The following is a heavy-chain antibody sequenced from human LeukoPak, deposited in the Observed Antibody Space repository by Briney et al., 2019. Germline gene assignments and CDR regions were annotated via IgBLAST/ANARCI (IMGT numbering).Heavy chain of an antibody. J-gene: IGHJ4*02. CDR1: GFTFSDYY. Sequence: PGGSLRLSCAASGFTFSDYYMSWIRQAPGRGLERVSYISSSSIYTDYADSVKGRFTISRDNAKNSLYLQMNSLRAEDTALYYCARGQYYDRNTYYPPKVLDSWGQGTLVTVSS. V-gene: IGHV3-11*06. CDR2: ISSSSIYT. D-gene: IGHD3-22*01. CDR3: ARGQYYDRNTYYPPKVLDS.